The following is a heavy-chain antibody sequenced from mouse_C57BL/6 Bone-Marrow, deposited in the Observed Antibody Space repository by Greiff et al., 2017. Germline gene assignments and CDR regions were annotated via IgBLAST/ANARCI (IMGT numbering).Heavy chain of an antibody. V-gene: IGHV1-85*01. J-gene: IGHJ1*03. CDR1: GYTFTGYD. D-gene: IGHD2-3*01. Sequence: VQLQQSGPELVKPGASVKLSCKASGYTFTGYDINWVKQRPGQGLEWIGWIYPRDGSTKYNEKVKGKATLTVDTSSSTAYMELHSLTSEDSAVYFCARSGGYYVYWYFDVWGTGTTVTVSS. CDR3: ARSGGYYVYWYFDV. CDR2: IYPRDGST.